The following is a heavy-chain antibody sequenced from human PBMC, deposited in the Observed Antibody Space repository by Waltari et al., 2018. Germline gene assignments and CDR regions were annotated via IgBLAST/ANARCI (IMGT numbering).Heavy chain of an antibody. CDR1: GFTLSLYA. J-gene: IGHJ5*02. Sequence: EEQLLESGGGLAQPGGSLRLSCSASGFTLSLYALTWVRQAPGKGLEWFSTITGNSDNINYADSVKGRFTISRDNSKNTLYLQMNSLRAEDTAVYYCSKTQIYGPHKWFDPWGQGTLVTVSS. CDR2: ITGNSDNI. D-gene: IGHD2-2*02. CDR3: SKTQIYGPHKWFDP. V-gene: IGHV3-23*01.